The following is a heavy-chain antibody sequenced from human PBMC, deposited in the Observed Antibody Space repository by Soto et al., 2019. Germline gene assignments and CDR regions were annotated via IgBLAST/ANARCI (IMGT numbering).Heavy chain of an antibody. CDR2: IYYSGST. D-gene: IGHD1-26*01. V-gene: IGHV4-39*01. CDR3: ARQQVGATRSGVDY. J-gene: IGHJ4*02. Sequence: QLQLQESGPGLVKPSETLSLTCTVSGGSISSSSYYWGWIRQPPGKGLEWIGSIYYSGSTYYNPSLKSRVTISVDTSKNQFSLKLSSVTAADTAVYYCARQQVGATRSGVDYWGQGTLVTVSS. CDR1: GGSISSSSYY.